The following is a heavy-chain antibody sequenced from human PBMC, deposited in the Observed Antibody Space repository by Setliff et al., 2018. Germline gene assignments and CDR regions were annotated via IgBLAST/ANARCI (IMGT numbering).Heavy chain of an antibody. J-gene: IGHJ3*01. CDR2: IKSYGSGGTI. D-gene: IGHD2-8*01. V-gene: IGHV3-15*01. CDR1: GLRFSDAW. CDR3: VHNADFIGTFNT. Sequence: GGSLRLSCAVSGLRFSDAWVSWVRQAPGKGLEWAGRIKSYGSGGTIDYAAPVEGRFTISRDDSKNTVYLQMSSLKIEDTAVYYCVHNADFIGTFNTWGQGTMVTFSS.